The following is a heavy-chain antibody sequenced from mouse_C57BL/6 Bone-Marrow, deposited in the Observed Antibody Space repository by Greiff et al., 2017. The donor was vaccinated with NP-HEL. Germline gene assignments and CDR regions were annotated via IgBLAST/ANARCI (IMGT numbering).Heavy chain of an antibody. CDR1: GYTFTSYW. CDR3: AVDSSGYVYFDY. CDR2: IYPGSGST. V-gene: IGHV1-55*01. D-gene: IGHD3-2*02. J-gene: IGHJ2*01. Sequence: VQLQQSGAELVKPGASVKMSCKASGYTFTSYWITWVKQRPGQGLEWIGDIYPGSGSTNYNEKFKSKATLTVDTSSSTAYMQLSSLTSEDSAVYYCAVDSSGYVYFDYWGQGTTLTVSS.